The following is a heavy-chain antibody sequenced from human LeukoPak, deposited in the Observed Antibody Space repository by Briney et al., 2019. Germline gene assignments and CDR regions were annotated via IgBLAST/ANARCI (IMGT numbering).Heavy chain of an antibody. V-gene: IGHV3-11*04. CDR1: GFTFSDYY. CDR3: ARNSGYYRYFAY. Sequence: GGSLRLSCAASGFTFSDYYMSWIRQAPGKWLEWVSYISSSGSTIYYADSVKGRFTISRDNAKNSLYLQMSSLRAEDTAVYYCARNSGYYRYFAYWGQGTLVTVSS. CDR2: ISSSGSTI. D-gene: IGHD3-22*01. J-gene: IGHJ4*02.